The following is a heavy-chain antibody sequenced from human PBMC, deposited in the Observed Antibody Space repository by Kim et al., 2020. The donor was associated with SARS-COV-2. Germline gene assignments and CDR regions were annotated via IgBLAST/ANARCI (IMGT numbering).Heavy chain of an antibody. Sequence: GGSLRLSCAASGFTFSSYSMNWVRQAPGKGLEWVSSISSSSSYIYYADSVKGRFTISRDNAKNSLYLQMNSLRAEDTAVYYCARATQPDCSGGSCYSGYVGYYYGMDVWGQGTTVTVSS. V-gene: IGHV3-21*01. CDR3: ARATQPDCSGGSCYSGYVGYYYGMDV. J-gene: IGHJ6*02. CDR1: GFTFSSYS. CDR2: ISSSSSYI. D-gene: IGHD2-15*01.